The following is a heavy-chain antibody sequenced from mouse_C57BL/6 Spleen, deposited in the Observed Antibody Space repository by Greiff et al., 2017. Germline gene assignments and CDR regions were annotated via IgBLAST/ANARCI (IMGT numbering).Heavy chain of an antibody. CDR2: IWRGGST. V-gene: IGHV2-5*01. D-gene: IGHD2-4*01. CDR1: GFSLTSYG. J-gene: IGHJ1*03. CDR3: AKRAYDYDGYFDV. Sequence: VQLKESGPGLVQPSQSLSITCTVSGFSLTSYGVHWVRQSPGKGLEWLGVIWRGGSTDYNAAFMSRLSITKDNSKSQVFFKMNSLQADDTAIYYCAKRAYDYDGYFDVWGTGTTVTVSS.